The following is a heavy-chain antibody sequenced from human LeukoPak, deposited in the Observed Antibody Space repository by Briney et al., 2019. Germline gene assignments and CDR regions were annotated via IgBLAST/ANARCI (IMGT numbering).Heavy chain of an antibody. CDR2: IYYSGST. D-gene: IGHD6-19*01. Sequence: SETLSLTCTVSGGSISSYYWSWIRQPPGKGLEWIGYIYYSGSTNYNPSLKSRVTISVDTSKNQFSLKLSSVTAADTAVYYCARHRDPAGALGWGQGTLVTVSS. CDR1: GGSISSYY. CDR3: ARHRDPAGALG. J-gene: IGHJ4*02. V-gene: IGHV4-59*08.